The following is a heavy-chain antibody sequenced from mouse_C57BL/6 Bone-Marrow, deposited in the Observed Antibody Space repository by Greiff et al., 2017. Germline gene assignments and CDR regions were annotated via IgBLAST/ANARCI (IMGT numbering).Heavy chain of an antibody. V-gene: IGHV1-81*01. Sequence: VQLQQSGAELARPGASVKLSCKASGYTFTSYGISWVKQRTGQGLEWIGEIYPRSGNTYYNEKFKGKATLTAAKSASTAYMELRSLTSEDSAVYSCVRCLYYSNYWYFDVWGTGTTVTVSS. CDR1: GYTFTSYG. D-gene: IGHD2-5*01. CDR3: VRCLYYSNYWYFDV. CDR2: IYPRSGNT. J-gene: IGHJ1*03.